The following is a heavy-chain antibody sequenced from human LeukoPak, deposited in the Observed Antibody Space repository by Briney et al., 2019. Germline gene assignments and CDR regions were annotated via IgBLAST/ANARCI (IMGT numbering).Heavy chain of an antibody. CDR2: ISGSGGST. V-gene: IGHV3-23*01. CDR3: AKDPQDIVVVVAVTDFYYMDA. J-gene: IGHJ6*03. CDR1: GFTFSSYA. D-gene: IGHD2-15*01. Sequence: PGGSLRLSCAASGFTFSSYAMSWVRQAPGKGLEWVSAISGSGGSTYYADSVKGRFTISRDNSKNTLYLQMNSLRAEDTAVYYSAKDPQDIVVVVAVTDFYYMDAWGKGTTVTVSS.